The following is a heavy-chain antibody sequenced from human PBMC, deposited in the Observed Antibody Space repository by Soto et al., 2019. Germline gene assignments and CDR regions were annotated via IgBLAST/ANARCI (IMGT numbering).Heavy chain of an antibody. V-gene: IGHV1-69*01. Sequence: QVQPVQSGSEVKKPGSSVRASCKTGSFYAVSWVRQAPGQGLEWMGGLIPVFDTPSYAQKFQGRVTITADESKSTAYMELSSLRSEDTALYYCASTPVTGRYSYYGMDAWDQGIAVTVSS. CDR1: GSFYA. CDR2: LIPVFDTP. CDR3: ASTPVTGRYSYYGMDA. D-gene: IGHD4-4*01. J-gene: IGHJ6*02.